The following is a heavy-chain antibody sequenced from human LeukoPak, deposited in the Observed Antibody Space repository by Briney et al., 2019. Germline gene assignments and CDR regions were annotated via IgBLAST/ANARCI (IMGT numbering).Heavy chain of an antibody. J-gene: IGHJ6*03. CDR2: INPNTAGT. Sequence: ASVKVSCKASGYTFTGYYFHWVRQAPGQGLEWMGWINPNTAGTNYAQKFLGGVTLTWDTSISTAYMGLNRLTPDDTAVYYCATSAGDYRAGHYYYMGVWGKGTSVTVSS. V-gene: IGHV1-2*02. CDR3: ATSAGDYRAGHYYYMGV. CDR1: GYTFTGYY. D-gene: IGHD4-11*01.